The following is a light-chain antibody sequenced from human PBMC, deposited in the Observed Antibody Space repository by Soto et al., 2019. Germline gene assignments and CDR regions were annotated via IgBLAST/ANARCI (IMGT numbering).Light chain of an antibody. CDR2: KAS. J-gene: IGKJ1*01. CDR3: QQYKSYSRT. Sequence: DIQMTQSPSTQSVSVGDRVTITCRASQRISRWLAWYQQKVGKAPKVLIYKASSLESGVPSRFSGSGSGTGLYLTISSLQPDDFASLYCQQYKSYSRTFGQGTKLEI. CDR1: QRISRW. V-gene: IGKV1-5*03.